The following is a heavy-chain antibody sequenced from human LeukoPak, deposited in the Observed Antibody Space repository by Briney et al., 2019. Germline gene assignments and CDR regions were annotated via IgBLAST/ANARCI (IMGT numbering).Heavy chain of an antibody. CDR2: ISSSGSTI. V-gene: IGHV3-48*03. CDR3: ARVPDYYYGMDV. J-gene: IGHJ6*04. Sequence: GGSLRLSCAASGFTFSSYEMNWVRQAPGKGLEWVSYISSSGSTIYYADSVKGRFTISRDNAKNSLYPQMNSLRAEDTAVYYCARVPDYYYGMDVWGKGTTVTVSS. CDR1: GFTFSSYE.